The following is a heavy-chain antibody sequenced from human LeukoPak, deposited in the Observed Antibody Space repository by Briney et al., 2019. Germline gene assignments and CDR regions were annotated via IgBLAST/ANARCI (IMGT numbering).Heavy chain of an antibody. Sequence: GASVKVSCKASGYSFTDYYMHWVRQAPGQGLEWMGWINPNSGGTNSARKFQGRVTMTRDTSITTVYMEVSWLTSDDTAIYYCARADRLHGGPNLIGPWGQGTLVTVSS. CDR1: GYSFTDYY. D-gene: IGHD2-21*01. CDR3: ARADRLHGGPNLIGP. J-gene: IGHJ5*02. V-gene: IGHV1-2*02. CDR2: INPNSGGT.